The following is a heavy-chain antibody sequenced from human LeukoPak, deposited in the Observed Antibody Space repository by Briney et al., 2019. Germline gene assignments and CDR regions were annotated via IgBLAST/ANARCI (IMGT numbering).Heavy chain of an antibody. Sequence: SETLSLTCTVSGGSISSGSYYWGWIRQPAGKGLEWIGRIYTSGSTNYNPSLKSRVTISVDTSKNQFSLKLSSVTAADTAVYYCAREDILTGYYPIYYYYYMDAWGKGTTVTISS. CDR2: IYTSGST. CDR1: GGSISSGSYY. J-gene: IGHJ6*03. D-gene: IGHD3-9*01. CDR3: AREDILTGYYPIYYYYYMDA. V-gene: IGHV4-61*02.